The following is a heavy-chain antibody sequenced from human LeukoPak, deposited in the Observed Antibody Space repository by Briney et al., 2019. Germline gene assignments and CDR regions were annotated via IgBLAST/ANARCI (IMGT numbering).Heavy chain of an antibody. J-gene: IGHJ4*02. CDR3: ARDDSSSWWGYFDY. D-gene: IGHD6-13*01. CDR1: GFTFDDYG. CDR2: INWNGGST. V-gene: IGHV3-20*04. Sequence: GGSLRLSCAASGFTFDDYGMSWVRQDPGKGLEWVSGINWNGGSTGYADSVKGRFTISRDNAKNSLYLQMNSLRAEDTALYYCARDDSSSWWGYFDYWGQGTLVTVSS.